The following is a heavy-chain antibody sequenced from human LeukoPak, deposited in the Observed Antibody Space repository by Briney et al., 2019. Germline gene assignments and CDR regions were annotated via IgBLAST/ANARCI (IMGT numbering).Heavy chain of an antibody. CDR2: IIPIFGTA. CDR1: GGTFSSYA. J-gene: IGHJ5*02. CDR3: ARDYKYCSSTSCHLYWFDP. D-gene: IGHD2-2*01. V-gene: IGHV1-69*13. Sequence: ASVKVSCKASGGTFSSYAISWVRQAPGQGLEWMGGIIPIFGTANYAQKFQGRVTITADESTSTAYMELSSLRSEDTAVYYCARDYKYCSSTSCHLYWFDPWGQGTLVTVSS.